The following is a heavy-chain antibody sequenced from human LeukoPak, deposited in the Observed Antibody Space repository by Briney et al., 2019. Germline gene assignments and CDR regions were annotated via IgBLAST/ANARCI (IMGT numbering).Heavy chain of an antibody. Sequence: PSETLSLTCTVSGGSITGKNDYWGWIRQTPGKGLEWIGTVLHTGITHYNPSLKSRISIPVDTSKNQFSLNLNSVTAADTALYYCARHGILTDHSVRFWGQGILVTVSA. J-gene: IGHJ4*02. V-gene: IGHV4-39*01. CDR2: VLHTGIT. CDR3: ARHGILTDHSVRF. D-gene: IGHD3-9*01. CDR1: GGSITGKNDY.